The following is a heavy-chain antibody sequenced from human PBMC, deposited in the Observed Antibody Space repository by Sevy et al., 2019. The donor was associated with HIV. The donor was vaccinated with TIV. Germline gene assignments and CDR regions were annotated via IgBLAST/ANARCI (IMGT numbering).Heavy chain of an antibody. CDR1: GFTFSNSA. Sequence: GGSLRLSCAASGFTFSNSAMSWVRQAPGKGLEWVAFIRYDGSNKYYADSVKGRFTISRDNSKNTLYLQMNSLRAEDTAVYYCAKEVRIAAAGTAFDYWGQGTLVTVSS. CDR2: IRYDGSNK. J-gene: IGHJ4*02. D-gene: IGHD6-13*01. V-gene: IGHV3-30*02. CDR3: AKEVRIAAAGTAFDY.